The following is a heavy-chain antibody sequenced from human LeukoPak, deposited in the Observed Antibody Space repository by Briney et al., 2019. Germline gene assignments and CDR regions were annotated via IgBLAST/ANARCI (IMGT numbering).Heavy chain of an antibody. CDR2: IYYSGST. CDR3: ARDSRNYYDSSGYYPWNWFDP. CDR1: GGSISSSSYY. D-gene: IGHD3-22*01. Sequence: SETLSLTCTVSGGSISSSSYYWGWIRQPPGKGLEWIGSIYYSGSTYYNPSLKSRVTISVDTSKNQFSLKLSSVTAADTAVYYCARDSRNYYDSSGYYPWNWFDPWGQGTLVTVSS. V-gene: IGHV4-39*07. J-gene: IGHJ5*02.